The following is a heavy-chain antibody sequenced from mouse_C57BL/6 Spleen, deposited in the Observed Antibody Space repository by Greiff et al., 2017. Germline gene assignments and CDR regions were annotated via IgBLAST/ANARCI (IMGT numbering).Heavy chain of an antibody. D-gene: IGHD1-1*01. CDR2: IYPGDGDT. CDR3: ARAVITTVVATNFDD. CDR1: GYAFSSSW. J-gene: IGHJ2*01. Sequence: QVQLQQSGPELVKPGASVKISCKASGYAFSSSWMNWVKQRPGKGLEWIGRIYPGDGDTNYNGKFKGKATLTADKSSSTAYMQLSSLTSEDSAVYFCARAVITTVVATNFDDWGQGTTLTVSS. V-gene: IGHV1-82*01.